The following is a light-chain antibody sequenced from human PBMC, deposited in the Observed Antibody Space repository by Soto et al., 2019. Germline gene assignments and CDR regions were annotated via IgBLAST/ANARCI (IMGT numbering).Light chain of an antibody. CDR3: TSWTTSTTMI. Sequence: QSALTQPVSLSGSPGQSITISCTGTSSDIGAYNFVSWYQQHPGKAPKLMLYDVNIRPSGVSNRFSGSKSGNTASLTISGLQAEDEADYYCTSWTTSTTMIFGGGTQLTVL. J-gene: IGLJ2*01. CDR2: DVN. V-gene: IGLV2-14*03. CDR1: SSDIGAYNF.